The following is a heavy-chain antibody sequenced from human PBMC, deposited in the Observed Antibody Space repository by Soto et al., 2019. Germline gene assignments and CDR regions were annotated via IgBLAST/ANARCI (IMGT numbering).Heavy chain of an antibody. Sequence: GASVKVSWKASGGTFISYAISWLLQAPVQVLEWMGGIIPIFGTANYAQKFQGRVTITADKSTSTAYMELSSLRSEDTAVYYCARATGGSGITIYYYGMDVWGQGTTVTVSS. CDR3: ARATGGSGITIYYYGMDV. D-gene: IGHD3-10*01. CDR2: IIPIFGTA. CDR1: GGTFISYA. V-gene: IGHV1-69*06. J-gene: IGHJ6*02.